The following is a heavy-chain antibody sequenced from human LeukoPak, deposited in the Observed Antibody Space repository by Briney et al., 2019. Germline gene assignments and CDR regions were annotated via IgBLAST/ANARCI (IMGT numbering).Heavy chain of an antibody. Sequence: ASVKVSCKASGYTFTSYGISWVRQAPGQGLEWMGRIIPILGIANYAQKFQGRVTITADKSTSTAYMELSSLRSEDTAVYYCARTSTIFGVVMVDYWGQGTLVTVSS. CDR1: GYTFTSYG. J-gene: IGHJ4*02. V-gene: IGHV1-69*04. CDR3: ARTSTIFGVVMVDY. CDR2: IIPILGIA. D-gene: IGHD3-3*01.